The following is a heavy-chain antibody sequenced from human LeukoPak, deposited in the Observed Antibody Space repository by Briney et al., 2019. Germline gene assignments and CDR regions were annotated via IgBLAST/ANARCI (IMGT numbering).Heavy chain of an antibody. Sequence: PSETLSLTCTVSGGSISSYYWSWIRQPPGKGLEWIGYIYYSGSTNYNPSLKSRVTISVDTSKNQFSLKLSSVTAADTAVYYCARALTGDLWYFDLWGRGTLVTVSS. CDR2: IYYSGST. CDR3: ARALTGDLWYFDL. V-gene: IGHV4-59*01. CDR1: GGSISSYY. J-gene: IGHJ2*01. D-gene: IGHD7-27*01.